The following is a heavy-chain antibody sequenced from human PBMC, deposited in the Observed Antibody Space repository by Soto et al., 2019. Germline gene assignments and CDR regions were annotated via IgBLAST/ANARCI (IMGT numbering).Heavy chain of an antibody. J-gene: IGHJ4*02. CDR1: GVTFSSYW. V-gene: IGHV3-7*04. D-gene: IGHD6-19*01. CDR3: ARGEQWLVRWVY. Sequence: EVHLVESGGGLVQPGGSLRLSCAASGVTFSSYWMSWVRQAPGKGLEWVANIKYGGSEKYYVDSVKGRFTISGDNAKNSVYLQMNSLRDEDTAVYYCARGEQWLVRWVYWGQGTLVTVSS. CDR2: IKYGGSEK.